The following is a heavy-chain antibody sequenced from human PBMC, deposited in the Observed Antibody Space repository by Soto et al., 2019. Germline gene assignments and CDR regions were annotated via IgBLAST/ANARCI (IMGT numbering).Heavy chain of an antibody. CDR2: IRSSGDRT. Sequence: EVQLLESGGGLVQPGGSLRLSCAASGFTFSSYAMSWVRQAPGKGLEWVSVIRSSGDRTYYADSVKGRFTISRDNSKNTLYMQMNSLRAEDTAVYYCAKQQDPRTPYYYAMDVWGQGTTVTVSS. V-gene: IGHV3-23*01. CDR1: GFTFSSYA. J-gene: IGHJ6*02. CDR3: AKQQDPRTPYYYAMDV.